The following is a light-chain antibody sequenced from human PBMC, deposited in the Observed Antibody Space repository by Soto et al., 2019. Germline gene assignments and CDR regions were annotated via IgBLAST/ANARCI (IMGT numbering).Light chain of an antibody. CDR2: LGS. CDR3: IQALQTLLT. J-gene: IGKJ4*01. CDR1: QSLLHSNGYNY. Sequence: DIVMTQSPLSLPVTPGEPASISCRSSQSLLHSNGYNYLDWYLQKPGQSPQLLIYLGSNRASGVPYGFSGSGSGIDFTLKISRVEAEDVGVYYCIQALQTLLTFGGGTKVEIK. V-gene: IGKV2-28*01.